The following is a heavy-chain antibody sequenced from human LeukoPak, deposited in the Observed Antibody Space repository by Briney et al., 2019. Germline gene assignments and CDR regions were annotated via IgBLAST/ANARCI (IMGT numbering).Heavy chain of an antibody. J-gene: IGHJ4*02. Sequence: GGSLRLSCAASGFTFSRAWMSWVRQAPGKGLEWVANIKEDGSEDYYADSVKGRFAISKDNAKNSLYLQMNSLRAEDTAVYYCARDADGYEDWGQGTLVIVSS. D-gene: IGHD5-24*01. CDR1: GFTFSRAW. CDR3: ARDADGYED. V-gene: IGHV3-7*01. CDR2: IKEDGSED.